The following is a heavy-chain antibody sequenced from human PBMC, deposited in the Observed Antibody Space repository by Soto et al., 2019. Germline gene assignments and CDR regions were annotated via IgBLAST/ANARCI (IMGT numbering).Heavy chain of an antibody. V-gene: IGHV4-59*01. Sequence: ETLSLTCTVSGGSISSYYWSWIRQPPGKGLEWIGYIYYSGSTNYNPSLKSRVTISVDTSKNQFSLKLSSVTAADTAVYYCARGGPFGGVIGPWDAFEIWGQGTMVTVSS. J-gene: IGHJ3*02. CDR3: ARGGPFGGVIGPWDAFEI. D-gene: IGHD3-16*02. CDR1: GGSISSYY. CDR2: IYYSGST.